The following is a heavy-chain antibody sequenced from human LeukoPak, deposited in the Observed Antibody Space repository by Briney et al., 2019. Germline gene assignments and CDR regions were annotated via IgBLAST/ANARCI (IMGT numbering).Heavy chain of an antibody. CDR3: MRDGDCSGGSCYQIGGDY. CDR2: ISSSGSTI. V-gene: IGHV3-48*03. CDR1: GFTFSSYE. D-gene: IGHD2-15*01. J-gene: IGHJ4*02. Sequence: GGSLRLSCAASGFTFSSYEMNWVRQAPGKGLEWVSYISSSGSTIYYADSVKGRFTISRDNAKNSLYLQMTSLRAEDTAVYYCMRDGDCSGGSCYQIGGDYWGQGTLVSVSS.